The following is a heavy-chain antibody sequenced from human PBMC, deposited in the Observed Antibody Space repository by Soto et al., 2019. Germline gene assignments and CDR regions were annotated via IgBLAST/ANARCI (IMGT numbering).Heavy chain of an antibody. CDR2: IIPIFGTA. CDR3: AIPIAAADRTYFDY. J-gene: IGHJ4*02. D-gene: IGHD6-13*01. Sequence: ASVKVSCKASGGTFSSYAISWVRQAPGQGLEWMGGIIPIFGTANYAQKFQGRVTITADESTSTAYMELSSLRSEDTAVYYCAIPIAAADRTYFDYWGQGTLVTVSS. CDR1: GGTFSSYA. V-gene: IGHV1-69*13.